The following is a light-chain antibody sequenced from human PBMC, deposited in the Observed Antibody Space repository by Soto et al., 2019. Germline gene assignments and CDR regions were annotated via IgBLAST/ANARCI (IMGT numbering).Light chain of an antibody. J-gene: IGKJ1*01. CDR1: QSVSSSY. CDR3: QQYGSSPRT. V-gene: IGKV3-20*01. CDR2: GAS. Sequence: EIVLTQSPGTLSLSPGERATLSCRASQSVSSSYLAWYQQKPGQAPRLLIYGASSRATGIPDRFSGSGSVTDFTLTISRLEPEAFAVYYCQQYGSSPRTFGQGTKVEIK.